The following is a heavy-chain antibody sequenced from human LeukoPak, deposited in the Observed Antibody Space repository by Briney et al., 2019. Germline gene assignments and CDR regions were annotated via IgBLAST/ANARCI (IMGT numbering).Heavy chain of an antibody. Sequence: PGGSLRLSCAASGFTFSSYGMHWVRQAPGKGLEWVAVISYDGSNKYYADSVKGRFTISRDNSKNTLYLQMNSLRAEDTAVYYCAKDGDGHNDYYYYYYMDVWGKGTTVTVSS. J-gene: IGHJ6*03. CDR1: GFTFSSYG. V-gene: IGHV3-30*18. CDR3: AKDGDGHNDYYYYYYMDV. D-gene: IGHD5-24*01. CDR2: ISYDGSNK.